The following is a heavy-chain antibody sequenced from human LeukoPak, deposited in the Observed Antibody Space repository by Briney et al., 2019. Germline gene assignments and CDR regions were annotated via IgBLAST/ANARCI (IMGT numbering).Heavy chain of an antibody. CDR1: GGTIMTTNW. CDR3: TSVSGAFSPFGF. V-gene: IGHV4-4*02. CDR2: DHRSGAT. D-gene: IGHD7-27*01. J-gene: IGHJ4*02. Sequence: PSETLSLTCAATGGTIMTTNWRSGVRQPPNKGLEWIGEDHRSGATNYNPSLERRNTMSRDTTKNHLSLELTSVSAADTALFFCTSVSGAFSPFGFWGQGTLVSVSS.